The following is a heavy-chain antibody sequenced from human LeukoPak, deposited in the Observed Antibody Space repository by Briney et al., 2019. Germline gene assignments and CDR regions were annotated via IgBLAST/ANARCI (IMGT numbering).Heavy chain of an antibody. CDR1: GGTFSSYA. CDR3: ARWMVRGGGWFDP. V-gene: IGHV1-69*05. Sequence: SVKVSCKASGGTFSSYAISWVRQAPGQGLEWMGGIIPIFGTANYAQKLQGRVTMTTDTSTSTAYMELRSLRSDDTAVYYCARWMVRGGGWFDPWGQGTLVTVSS. CDR2: IIPIFGTA. D-gene: IGHD3-10*01. J-gene: IGHJ5*02.